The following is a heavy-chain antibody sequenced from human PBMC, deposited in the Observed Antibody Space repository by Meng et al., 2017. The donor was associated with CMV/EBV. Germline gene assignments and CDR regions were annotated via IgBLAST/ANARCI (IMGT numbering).Heavy chain of an antibody. CDR3: ARGIVVPGRYYYYGMDV. Sequence: SVNVSCKASGGTFSSYAISWVRQAPGQGLEWMGGIIPILGIANYAQKFQGRVTITADKSTSTAYMELSSLRSEDTAVYYCARGIVVPGRYYYYGMDVWGQGTTVTVSS. CDR1: GGTFSSYA. D-gene: IGHD2-2*01. CDR2: IIPILGIA. V-gene: IGHV1-69*10. J-gene: IGHJ6*02.